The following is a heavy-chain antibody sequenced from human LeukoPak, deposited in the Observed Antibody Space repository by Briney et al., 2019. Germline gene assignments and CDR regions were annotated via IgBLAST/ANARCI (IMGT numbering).Heavy chain of an antibody. Sequence: GGSLRLSCAASGFTVSSNYMSWVRQTPGKGLEWVSVIYSGGSTYYADSVKGRFTISRDNSKNTLYLQMNSLRAEDTAVYYCAGEWGLRYFDRPPPLGIWGQGTIVTVSS. CDR3: AGEWGLRYFDRPPPLGI. V-gene: IGHV3-53*01. J-gene: IGHJ3*02. CDR1: GFTVSSNY. D-gene: IGHD3-9*01. CDR2: IYSGGST.